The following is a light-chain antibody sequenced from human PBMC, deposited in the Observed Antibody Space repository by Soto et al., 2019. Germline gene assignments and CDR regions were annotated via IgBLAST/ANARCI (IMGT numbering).Light chain of an antibody. CDR3: CSYVGTNTSYV. V-gene: IGLV2-11*01. Sequence: QSVLPQPRSGSGSPGQSVTISCTGTSSDVGGYNYVSWYQQHPGKAPKVMIYDVSKRPSGGPDRFSGSKSGNTASLIISGLQAEDEADYYCCSYVGTNTSYVFGTGTKVTVL. CDR2: DVS. J-gene: IGLJ1*01. CDR1: SSDVGGYNY.